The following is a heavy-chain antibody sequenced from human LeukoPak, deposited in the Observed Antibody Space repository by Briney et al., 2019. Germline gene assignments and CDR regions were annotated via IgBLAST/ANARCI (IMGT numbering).Heavy chain of an antibody. Sequence: GGSLRLSCAASGFTFSSYEMTWVRQAPGKGLEWVSYISSSGSTIYYADSVKGRFTISRDNAKNSLYLQMNSLRAEDTAVYYCARGAPHYDILTGYLVYWGQGTLVTVSS. CDR1: GFTFSSYE. D-gene: IGHD3-9*01. V-gene: IGHV3-48*03. CDR2: ISSSGSTI. CDR3: ARGAPHYDILTGYLVY. J-gene: IGHJ4*02.